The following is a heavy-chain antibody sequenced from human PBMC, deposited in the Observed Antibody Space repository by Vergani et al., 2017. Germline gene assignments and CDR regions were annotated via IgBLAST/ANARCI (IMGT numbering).Heavy chain of an antibody. Sequence: QVQLVQSGSELKKPGASVEVSCKASGYTFTSYDINWVRQAPGQGLEWMGWMNPNSGDTGYAQKFQGRVTITRNTAISTAYMELSSLRSEDTAVYYCARNPSNGGVFDPWGQGTLVIVSS. J-gene: IGHJ5*02. D-gene: IGHD3-3*01. CDR2: MNPNSGDT. CDR3: ARNPSNGGVFDP. CDR1: GYTFTSYD. V-gene: IGHV1-8*03.